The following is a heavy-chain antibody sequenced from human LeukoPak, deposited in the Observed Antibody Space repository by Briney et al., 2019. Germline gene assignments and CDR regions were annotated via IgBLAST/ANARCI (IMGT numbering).Heavy chain of an antibody. CDR3: ARGLDYYDSSAYPPRDWYFDL. J-gene: IGHJ2*01. D-gene: IGHD3-22*01. V-gene: IGHV4-34*01. CDR1: GGPFGGFY. CDR2: INHSGST. Sequence: PSETLSLTCAVYGGPFGGFYWSWIRQPPGKGLEWIGEINHSGSTNYNPSLKSRVTISVDTSKNQFSLKLSSVTAADTAVYYCARGLDYYDSSAYPPRDWYFDLWGRGTLVTVSS.